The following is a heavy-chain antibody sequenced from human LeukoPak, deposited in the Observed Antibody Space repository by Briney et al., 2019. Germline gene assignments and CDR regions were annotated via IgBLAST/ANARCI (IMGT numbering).Heavy chain of an antibody. CDR3: ARSNRVFMYYYGSGSYYKGYYYMDV. Sequence: SETLSLTCDVYGGSFSGYYWSWIRQPPGKGLEWIWEINHSGSTNYNPSLKSRVTISVDTSKNQFSLKLSSVTAADTAVYYCARSNRVFMYYYGSGSYYKGYYYMDVWGKGTTVTISS. CDR2: INHSGST. V-gene: IGHV4-34*01. D-gene: IGHD3-10*01. J-gene: IGHJ6*03. CDR1: GGSFSGYY.